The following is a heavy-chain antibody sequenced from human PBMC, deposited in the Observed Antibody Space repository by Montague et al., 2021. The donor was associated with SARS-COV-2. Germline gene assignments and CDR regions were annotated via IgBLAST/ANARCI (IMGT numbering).Heavy chain of an antibody. CDR2: IYYNKNT. V-gene: IGHV4-59*01. J-gene: IGHJ4*02. CDR3: ARGFEY. CDR1: VSWNTGSD. Sequence: SETLSLTCTRLVSWNTGSDWKSIRLHSSHQRNSYGDIYYNKNTNYNPSLKSRVTISVDTSKNQFSLKLSSVTAADTAVYFCARGFEYWGQGTLVTVSS.